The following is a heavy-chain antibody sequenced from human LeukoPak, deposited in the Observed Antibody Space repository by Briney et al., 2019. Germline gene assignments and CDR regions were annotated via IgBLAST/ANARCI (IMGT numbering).Heavy chain of an antibody. Sequence: GGSLRLSCAASGFTFSSYEMNWVRQAPGKGLERVSYISSSGSNIYYADSVRGRFTISRDNAKNSLYLQMNSLRAEDTAVYYCARGSPAARSSFDYWGQGTLVTVSS. CDR1: GFTFSSYE. CDR3: ARGSPAARSSFDY. D-gene: IGHD2-2*01. V-gene: IGHV3-48*03. CDR2: ISSSGSNI. J-gene: IGHJ4*02.